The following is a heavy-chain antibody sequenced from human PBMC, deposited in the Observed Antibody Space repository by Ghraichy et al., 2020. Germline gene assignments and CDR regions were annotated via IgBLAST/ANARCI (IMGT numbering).Heavy chain of an antibody. CDR1: GGSISSGGYS. J-gene: IGHJ4*02. V-gene: IGHV4-30-4*07. CDR2: IYYSGST. D-gene: IGHD3-22*01. CDR3: ARTYYYDSSGYFRTEHFDY. Sequence: SETLSLTCAVSGGSISSGGYSWSWIRQPPGKGLEWIGYIYYSGSTYYNPSLKSRVTISVDTSKNQFSLKLSSVTAADTAVYYCARTYYYDSSGYFRTEHFDYWGQGTLVTVSS.